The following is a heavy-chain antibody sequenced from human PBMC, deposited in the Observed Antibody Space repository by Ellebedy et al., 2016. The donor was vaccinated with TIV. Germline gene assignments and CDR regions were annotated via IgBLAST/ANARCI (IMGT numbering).Heavy chain of an antibody. CDR1: GFTFRSYA. J-gene: IGHJ4*02. D-gene: IGHD4-17*01. CDR3: AKDLYGDRGGALDY. Sequence: GESLKISCAASGFTFRSYAMSWVRQAPGKGLEWVSSIHGSGGSTYCADSVKGRFTISRDNSKNTLYLQMNSLRAEDTAVYYCAKDLYGDRGGALDYWGQGTLVTVSS. V-gene: IGHV3-23*01. CDR2: IHGSGGST.